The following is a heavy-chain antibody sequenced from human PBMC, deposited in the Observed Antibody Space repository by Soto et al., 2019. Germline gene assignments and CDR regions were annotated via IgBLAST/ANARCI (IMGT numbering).Heavy chain of an antibody. CDR3: ARARITIFGVEDYYYGMDV. Sequence: SETLSLTCTVSGGSISSGGYYWSWIRQHPGKGLEWIGYIYYSGSTYYNPSLKSRVTISVDTSKNQFSLKLSSVTAADTAVYYCARARITIFGVEDYYYGMDVWGQGTTVTVSS. J-gene: IGHJ6*02. V-gene: IGHV4-31*03. CDR1: GGSISSGGYY. D-gene: IGHD3-3*01. CDR2: IYYSGST.